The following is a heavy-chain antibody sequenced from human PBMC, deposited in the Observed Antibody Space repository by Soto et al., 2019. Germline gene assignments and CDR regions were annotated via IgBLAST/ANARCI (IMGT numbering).Heavy chain of an antibody. V-gene: IGHV1-18*01. CDR2: ISAYDGDT. J-gene: IGHJ5*02. CDR3: SRSSGTSYIWFAP. D-gene: IGHD1-26*01. Sequence: QVQLVQSGAEVKKPGASVKVSCKASGYTFNSYGISWLRQAPGQGLEWMGWISAYDGDTKYAQKFQGRVTMTTDTSTRTANMEVRSLRSDDTAGYYFSRSSGTSYIWFAPWGQGTLVTVSS. CDR1: GYTFNSYG.